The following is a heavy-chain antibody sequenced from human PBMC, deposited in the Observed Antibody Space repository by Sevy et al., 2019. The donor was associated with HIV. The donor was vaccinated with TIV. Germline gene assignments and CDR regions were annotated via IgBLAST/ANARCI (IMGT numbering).Heavy chain of an antibody. CDR2: ISHDGDNK. V-gene: IGHV3-30*09. CDR1: GFKFNGHG. J-gene: IGHJ3*02. Sequence: GGSLRLSCVAPGFKFNGHGIHWVRQAPGKGLQWVAGISHDGDNKIYGDSVKGRFGISGGQSKNPVYLQMGTLTPEDTAIYYCAREFEVNNWRVVGAFDMWGLGTLVTVSS. D-gene: IGHD3-3*01. CDR3: AREFEVNNWRVVGAFDM.